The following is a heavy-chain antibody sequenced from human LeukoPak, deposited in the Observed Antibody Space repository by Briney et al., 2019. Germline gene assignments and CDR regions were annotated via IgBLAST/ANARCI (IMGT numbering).Heavy chain of an antibody. V-gene: IGHV1-69*04. Sequence: SVKVSCKASGGTFSSYAISWVRQAPGQGLEWMGRIIPILGIANYAQKFQGRVTITADKSTSTAYMELSSLRSEDTAVYYCARVLEEAAMVPSDAFDIWGQGTMVTVSS. J-gene: IGHJ3*02. D-gene: IGHD5-18*01. CDR1: GGTFSSYA. CDR2: IIPILGIA. CDR3: ARVLEEAAMVPSDAFDI.